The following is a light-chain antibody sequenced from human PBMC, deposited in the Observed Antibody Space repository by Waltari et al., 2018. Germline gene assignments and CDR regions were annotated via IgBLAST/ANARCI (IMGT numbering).Light chain of an antibody. J-gene: IGKJ2*01. CDR3: QQYYSPFSFT. Sequence: DVVVTQSPDSLAVSLGERATINCKSSPSVLYSFDHRHYLAWYQQKPGQPPKLLIYWSSTRESGVPDRFIGSGSGTDFTLTISSLQAEDVAVYYCQQYYSPFSFTFGQGTKVEIK. CDR1: PSVLYSFDHRHY. CDR2: WSS. V-gene: IGKV4-1*01.